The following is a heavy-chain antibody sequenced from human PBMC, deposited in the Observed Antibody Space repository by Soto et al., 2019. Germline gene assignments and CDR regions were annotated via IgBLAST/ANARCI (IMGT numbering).Heavy chain of an antibody. V-gene: IGHV3-7*01. CDR2: ISPDGGEI. Sequence: LVESGGGLVQPGGSLRLSCAASGFTFSNIWISWVRRSPEKGPEWVASISPDGGEIYYVDSVKGRFTISRDNTRNSLYLQMNSLRAEDKAVYYCAKGPRWGQGTLVTVSS. CDR1: GFTFSNIW. CDR3: AKGPR. J-gene: IGHJ4*02.